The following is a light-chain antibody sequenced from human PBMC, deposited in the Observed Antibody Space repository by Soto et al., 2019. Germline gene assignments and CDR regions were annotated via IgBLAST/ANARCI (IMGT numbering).Light chain of an antibody. CDR1: NSDVGSYNL. CDR3: CSYAGSSILV. CDR2: EGS. Sequence: ALTQPASVSGSPGQSITISCTGTNSDVGSYNLVSWYQQHPGKAPKLMIYEGSKRPSGVSNRFSGSKSDNTASLTISGLRAEDEADYFCCSYAGSSILVFGGGTKLTVL. V-gene: IGLV2-23*01. J-gene: IGLJ2*01.